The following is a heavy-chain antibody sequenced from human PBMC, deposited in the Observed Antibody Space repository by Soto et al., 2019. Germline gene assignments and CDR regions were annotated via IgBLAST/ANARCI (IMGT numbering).Heavy chain of an antibody. Sequence: QVQLVQSGAEVKKPGSSVKVSCKASGGTFSSYAISWVRQAPGQGLEWMGGIIPIFGTANYAQKLQGRVTINADESTSTDYMELSSLRSEDTAVYYCSRWSSGITGTSSHYYYGMDVWGPGTTVTVSS. V-gene: IGHV1-69*01. CDR2: IIPIFGTA. CDR3: SRWSSGITGTSSHYYYGMDV. D-gene: IGHD1-7*01. CDR1: GGTFSSYA. J-gene: IGHJ6*02.